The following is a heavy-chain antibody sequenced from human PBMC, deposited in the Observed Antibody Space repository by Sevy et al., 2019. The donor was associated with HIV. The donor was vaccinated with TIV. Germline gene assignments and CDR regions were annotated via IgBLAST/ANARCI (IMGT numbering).Heavy chain of an antibody. J-gene: IGHJ6*02. Sequence: ASVKVSCKASGGTFSSYAIGWVRQAPGQGLEWMGGIIPIFGTANYAQKFQGRVTITADESTSTAYMELSSLRSEDTAVYYCARGRTAARPMDYYYYGMDVWGQGTTVTVSS. V-gene: IGHV1-69*13. D-gene: IGHD6-6*01. CDR1: GGTFSSYA. CDR2: IIPIFGTA. CDR3: ARGRTAARPMDYYYYGMDV.